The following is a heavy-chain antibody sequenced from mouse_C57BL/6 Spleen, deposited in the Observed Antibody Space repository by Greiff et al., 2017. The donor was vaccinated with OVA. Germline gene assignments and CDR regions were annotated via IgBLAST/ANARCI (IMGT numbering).Heavy chain of an antibody. D-gene: IGHD1-1*01. J-gene: IGHJ1*03. V-gene: IGHV5-4*01. CDR1: GFTFSSYA. Sequence: EVQRVESGGGLVKPGGSLKLSCAASGFTFSSYAMSWVRQTPEKRLEWVATISDGGSYTYYPDNVKGRFTISRDNAKNNLYLQMSHLKSEDTAMYHCERERGINTVVALGYLGVGGRGTRVSV. CDR2: ISDGGSYT. CDR3: ERERGINTVVALGYLGV.